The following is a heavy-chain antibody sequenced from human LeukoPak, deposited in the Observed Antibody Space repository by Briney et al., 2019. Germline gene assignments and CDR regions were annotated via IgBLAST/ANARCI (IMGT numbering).Heavy chain of an antibody. V-gene: IGHV4-59*11. J-gene: IGHJ6*03. Sequence: SGTLSLTCTVSGGSISSHYWSWIRQPPGKGLEWIGYIYYSGSTNYNPSLKSRVTISVDTSKNQFSLKLSSVTAADTAVYYCARVDREPYWGSLYYYYYYMDVWGKGTTVTVSS. D-gene: IGHD7-27*01. CDR1: GGSISSHY. CDR2: IYYSGST. CDR3: ARVDREPYWGSLYYYYYYMDV.